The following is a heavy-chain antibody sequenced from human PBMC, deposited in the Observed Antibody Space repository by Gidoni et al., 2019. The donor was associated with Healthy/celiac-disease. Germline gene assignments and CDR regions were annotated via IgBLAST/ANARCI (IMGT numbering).Heavy chain of an antibody. V-gene: IGHV1-18*04. CDR1: GYTFTSYG. Sequence: QVQLVQSGAEVKKPGASVKVSCKASGYTFTSYGISWVRQAPGQGLEWMGWISASNGNTNYAQKLQGRVTMTTDTSTSTAYMELRSLRSDDTAVYYCARGRTFCSSTSCYADWFDPWGQGTLVTVSS. D-gene: IGHD2-2*01. CDR3: ARGRTFCSSTSCYADWFDP. J-gene: IGHJ5*02. CDR2: ISASNGNT.